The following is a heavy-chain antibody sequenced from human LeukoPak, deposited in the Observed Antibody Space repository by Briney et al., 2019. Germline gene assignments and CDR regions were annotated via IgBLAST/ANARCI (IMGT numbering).Heavy chain of an antibody. CDR1: GGTFSSYA. D-gene: IGHD2-15*01. V-gene: IGHV1-69*05. CDR2: IIPIFGTA. Sequence: SVKVSCKASGGTFSSYAISWVRQAPGQGLEWMGGIIPIFGTAHYAQKFQGRVTITTDESTSTAYMELSSLRSEDTAVYYCAREPQIVVVVAATGIGAFDIWGQGTMVTVSS. J-gene: IGHJ3*02. CDR3: AREPQIVVVVAATGIGAFDI.